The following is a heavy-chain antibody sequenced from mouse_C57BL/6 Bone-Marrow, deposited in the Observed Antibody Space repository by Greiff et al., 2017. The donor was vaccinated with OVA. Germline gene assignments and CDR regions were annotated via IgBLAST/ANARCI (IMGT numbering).Heavy chain of an antibody. CDR2: INPNNGGT. Sequence: EVMLVESGPELVKPGASVKMSCKASGYTFTDYNMHWVKQSHGKSLEWIGYINPNNGGTSYNQKFKGKATLTVNKSSSTAYMELRSLTSEDSAVYYCARDYYGSSSHWYFDVWGTGTTVTVSS. J-gene: IGHJ1*03. V-gene: IGHV1-22*01. D-gene: IGHD1-1*01. CDR3: ARDYYGSSSHWYFDV. CDR1: GYTFTDYN.